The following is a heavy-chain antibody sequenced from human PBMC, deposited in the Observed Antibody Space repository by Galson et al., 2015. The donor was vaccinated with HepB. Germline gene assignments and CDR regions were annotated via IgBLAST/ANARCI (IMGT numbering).Heavy chain of an antibody. CDR2: ISSSSSYT. Sequence: SLRLSCAASGFTFSDYYMSWIRQAPGKGLEWVSYISSSSSYTNYADSVKGRFTISRDNAKNSLYLQMNSLRAEDTAVYYCARVGTQWLVRRDLCDYWGQGTLVTVSS. J-gene: IGHJ4*02. CDR3: ARVGTQWLVRRDLCDY. V-gene: IGHV3-11*06. CDR1: GFTFSDYY. D-gene: IGHD6-19*01.